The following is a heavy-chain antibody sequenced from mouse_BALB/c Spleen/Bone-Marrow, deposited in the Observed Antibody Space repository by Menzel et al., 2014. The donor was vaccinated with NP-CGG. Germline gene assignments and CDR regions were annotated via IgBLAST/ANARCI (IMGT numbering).Heavy chain of an antibody. J-gene: IGHJ4*01. V-gene: IGHV5-6-5*01. CDR3: ARVEDGYYVRAMDY. D-gene: IGHD2-3*01. CDR1: GFTFSSYA. Sequence: EVQLVESGGGLVKPGGSLKFSCAASGFTFSSYAMSWVRQTPEKRLEWVASISSGGSTYYPDSVKGRFTISRDNARNILYLQMSSLRSEDTAMYYCARVEDGYYVRAMDYWGQGTSVTVSS. CDR2: ISSGGST.